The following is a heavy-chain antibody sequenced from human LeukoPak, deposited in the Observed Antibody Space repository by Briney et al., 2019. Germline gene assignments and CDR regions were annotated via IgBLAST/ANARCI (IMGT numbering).Heavy chain of an antibody. J-gene: IGHJ4*02. D-gene: IGHD3-16*02. CDR2: INHSGST. CDR1: GGSFSGYY. Sequence: PSETLSLTCAVYGGSFSGYYWSWIRQPPGKGLEWIGEINHSGSTNYNPSLKSRVTISVNTSKNQFSLKLSSVTAADTAVYYCARNYVWGSYRYFYLDYWGQGTLVTVSS. CDR3: ARNYVWGSYRYFYLDY. V-gene: IGHV4-34*01.